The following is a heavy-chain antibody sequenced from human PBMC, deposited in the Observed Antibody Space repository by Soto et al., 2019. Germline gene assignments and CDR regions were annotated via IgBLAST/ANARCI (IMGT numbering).Heavy chain of an antibody. Sequence: GGSLRLSCAASGFTFSSYAMSWVRQAPGKGLEWVSAISGSGGSTYYADSVKGRFTISRDNSKNTLYLQMNSLRAEDTAVYYCAKTRHYYDSSGYSNFDYWGQGTLVTVS. CDR1: GFTFSSYA. D-gene: IGHD3-22*01. CDR2: ISGSGGST. V-gene: IGHV3-23*01. J-gene: IGHJ4*02. CDR3: AKTRHYYDSSGYSNFDY.